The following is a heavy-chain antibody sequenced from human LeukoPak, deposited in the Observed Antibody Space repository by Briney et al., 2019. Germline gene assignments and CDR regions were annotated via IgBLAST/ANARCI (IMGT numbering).Heavy chain of an antibody. J-gene: IGHJ4*02. CDR3: ARGEGTYYYDSSGSHFGY. CDR1: GGSISSGSYY. Sequence: PSETLSLTCTVSGGSISSGSYYWSWIRQPAGKGLEWIGRIYTSGSTNYNPSLKSRVTISVDTSKNQFSLKLSSVTAADTAVYYCARGEGTYYYDSSGSHFGYWGQGTLVTVSS. CDR2: IYTSGST. V-gene: IGHV4-61*02. D-gene: IGHD3-22*01.